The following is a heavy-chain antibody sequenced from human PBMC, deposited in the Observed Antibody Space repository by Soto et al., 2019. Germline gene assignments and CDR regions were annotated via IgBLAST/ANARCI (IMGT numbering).Heavy chain of an antibody. D-gene: IGHD3-10*01. CDR3: ARVAYYGSGYYYYCGMDV. V-gene: IGHV1-69*12. CDR2: IIPIFGTA. Sequence: QVQLVQSGAEVKKPGSSVKVSCKASGGTFSSYAISWVRQAPGQGLEWMGGIIPIFGTANYAQKFQGRVTITADESTSTAYMELSSLRSEDTAVYYCARVAYYGSGYYYYCGMDVWGQGTTVTVSS. J-gene: IGHJ6*02. CDR1: GGTFSSYA.